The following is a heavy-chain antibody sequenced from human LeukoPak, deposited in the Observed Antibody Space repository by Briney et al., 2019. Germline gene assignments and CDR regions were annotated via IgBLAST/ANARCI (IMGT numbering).Heavy chain of an antibody. V-gene: IGHV3-48*03. J-gene: IGHJ4*02. CDR3: ARGSAAASGFDY. Sequence: PGGSLRLSCAASGFTFSSYEMNWVRQAPGKGLEWVSYISSSGSTIYYADSVKGRFTISRDNAKNSLYLQMNSLRAEDTAVYYCARGSAAASGFDYWGQGTLVTVSS. CDR2: ISSSGSTI. CDR1: GFTFSSYE. D-gene: IGHD6-13*01.